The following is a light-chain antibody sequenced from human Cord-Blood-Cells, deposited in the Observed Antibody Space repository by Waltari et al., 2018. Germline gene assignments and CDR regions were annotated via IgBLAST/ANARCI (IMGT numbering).Light chain of an antibody. CDR1: SSDVGGYNY. CDR3: SSYTSSSTYV. J-gene: IGLJ1*01. CDR2: EVS. Sequence: QSALTQPASVSGSPGQSITISCTGTSSDVGGYNYVSWYQQHPGKAPKLMIYEVSNRPSGVSNGFSGSKSGNTASLTISGLHAEDEADYYCSSYTSSSTYVFGTGTKVTVL. V-gene: IGLV2-14*01.